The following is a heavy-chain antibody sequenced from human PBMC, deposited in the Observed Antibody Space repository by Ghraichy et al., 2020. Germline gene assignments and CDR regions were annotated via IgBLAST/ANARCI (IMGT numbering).Heavy chain of an antibody. D-gene: IGHD6-13*01. CDR2: INSDGSST. J-gene: IGHJ3*02. CDR3: ARDGYSSSWYGAFDI. Sequence: LSLTCAASGFTFSSYWMHWVRQAPGKWLVWVSRINSDGSSTSYADSVKGRFTISRDNAKNTLYLQMNSLRAEDTAVYYCARDGYSSSWYGAFDIWGQGTMVTVSS. V-gene: IGHV3-74*01. CDR1: GFTFSSYW.